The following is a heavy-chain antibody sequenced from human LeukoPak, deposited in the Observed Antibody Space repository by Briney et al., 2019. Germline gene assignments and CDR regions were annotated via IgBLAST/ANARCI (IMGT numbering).Heavy chain of an antibody. CDR1: GYTFTSYD. J-gene: IGHJ6*03. V-gene: IGHV1-8*03. CDR2: MNPNSGNT. Sequence: ASVKVSCKASGYTFTSYDINWVRQATGQGLKWMGWMNPNSGNTGYAQKFQGRVTITRNTSISTAYMELSSLRSEDTAVYYCASAQGGPYYYYYMDVWGKGTTVTVSS. CDR3: ASAQGGPYYYYYMDV. D-gene: IGHD3-16*01.